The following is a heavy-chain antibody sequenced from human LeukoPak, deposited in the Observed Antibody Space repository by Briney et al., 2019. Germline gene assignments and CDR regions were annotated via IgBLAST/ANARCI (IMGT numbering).Heavy chain of an antibody. Sequence: GESLKISCKGSGYSFSNSWIGWVRQMPGKGLEWMGIIYPGDSDTRYSPSFQGQVTISADKSVSTAYLQWSSLKAPDTAMHYCATAVVTDPYFDSWGQGTLVTVSS. J-gene: IGHJ4*02. V-gene: IGHV5-51*01. D-gene: IGHD4-23*01. CDR2: IYPGDSDT. CDR3: ATAVVTDPYFDS. CDR1: GYSFSNSW.